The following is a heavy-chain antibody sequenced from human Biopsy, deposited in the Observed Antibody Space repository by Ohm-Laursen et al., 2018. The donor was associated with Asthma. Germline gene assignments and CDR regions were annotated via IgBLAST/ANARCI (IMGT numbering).Heavy chain of an antibody. CDR3: ARHWNWGSFFDY. Sequence: GTLSLTCTVSGGSMSSSSYSWGWIRQPPGRGLEWIGSISYPGNTDIPSLRSRVTLSVDIFKNTFSLNLSSVTAADTAVFYCARHWNWGSFFDYWGQGMLVTVSS. J-gene: IGHJ4*02. CDR1: GGSMSSSSYS. CDR2: ISYPGNT. D-gene: IGHD7-27*01. V-gene: IGHV4-39*01.